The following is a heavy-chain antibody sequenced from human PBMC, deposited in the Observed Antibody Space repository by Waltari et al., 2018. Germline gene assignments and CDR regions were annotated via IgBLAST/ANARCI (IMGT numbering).Heavy chain of an antibody. D-gene: IGHD1-26*01. J-gene: IGHJ3*02. CDR2: IIPIFGTA. Sequence: QVQLVQSGAEVKKPGSSVKVSCKASGGTFSSYAISWVRQAPGQGLEWMGRIIPIFGTANYAQKFQGRVTITADKSTSTAYMELSSLRSEDTAVYYCARDLEWELPRGPYAFDIWGQGTMVTVSS. V-gene: IGHV1-69*08. CDR3: ARDLEWELPRGPYAFDI. CDR1: GGTFSSYA.